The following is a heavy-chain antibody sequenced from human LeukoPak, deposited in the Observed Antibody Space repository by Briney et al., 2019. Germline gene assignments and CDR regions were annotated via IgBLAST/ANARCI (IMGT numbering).Heavy chain of an antibody. CDR2: ISWNSGSI. D-gene: IGHD3-16*02. CDR3: AKGIVGFDY. Sequence: GRSLRLSCAASGFTFDDYAMHWVRQAPGKGLEWVSGISWNSGSIGYADSVKGRFTISRDNAKNSLYLQMSSLRAEDTALNYCAKGIVGFDYWGQGTLVTVSS. V-gene: IGHV3-9*01. J-gene: IGHJ4*02. CDR1: GFTFDDYA.